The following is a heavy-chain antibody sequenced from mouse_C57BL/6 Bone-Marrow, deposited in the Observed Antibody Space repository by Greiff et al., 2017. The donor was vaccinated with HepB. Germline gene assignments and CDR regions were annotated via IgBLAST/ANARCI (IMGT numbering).Heavy chain of an antibody. J-gene: IGHJ2*01. CDR2: IDPETGGT. CDR3: TRGDNWVNFDY. D-gene: IGHD4-1*01. CDR1: GYTFTDYE. Sequence: VQVVESGAELVRPGASVTLSCKASGYTFTDYEMHWVKQTPVHGLEWIGAIDPETGGTAYNQKFKGKAILTADKSSSTAYMELRSLTSEDSAVYYCTRGDNWVNFDYWGQGTTLTVSS. V-gene: IGHV1-15*01.